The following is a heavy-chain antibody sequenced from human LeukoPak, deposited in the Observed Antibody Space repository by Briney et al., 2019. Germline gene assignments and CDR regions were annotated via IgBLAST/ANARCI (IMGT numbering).Heavy chain of an antibody. CDR3: ARASGFYGVGYYGMDV. Sequence: SETLSLTCTVSGGSISSYYWSWIRQPPGKGLEWIGYIYYSGSTNYNPSFKSRVTISVDTSKNQFSLKLSSVTAADTAVYYCARASGFYGVGYYGMDVWGQGTTVTVSS. D-gene: IGHD4-17*01. CDR2: IYYSGST. V-gene: IGHV4-59*01. CDR1: GGSISSYY. J-gene: IGHJ6*02.